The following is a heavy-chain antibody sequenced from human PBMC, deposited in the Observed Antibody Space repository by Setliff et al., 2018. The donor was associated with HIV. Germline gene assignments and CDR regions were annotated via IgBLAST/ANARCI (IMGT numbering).Heavy chain of an antibody. D-gene: IGHD3-22*01. Sequence: GGSLRLSCTASGFTFGDFAMSWVRQAPGEGQEWVGFIGSKAYGGTTEYAASVRGRLTISRDDSKSIVYLQMNSLKTEDTAVYYCTRGARDYYDSSGYLDYWGQGTLVTVSS. CDR1: GFTFGDFA. CDR3: TRGARDYYDSSGYLDY. CDR2: IGSKAYGGTT. V-gene: IGHV3-49*04. J-gene: IGHJ4*02.